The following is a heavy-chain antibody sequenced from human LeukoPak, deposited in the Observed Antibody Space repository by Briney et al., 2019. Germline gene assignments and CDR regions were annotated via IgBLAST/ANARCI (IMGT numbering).Heavy chain of an antibody. CDR3: NQAGVLGPTTFYY. CDR1: GFTFSSYS. D-gene: IGHD2/OR15-2a*01. V-gene: IGHV3-73*01. Sequence: GGSLRLSCAASGFTFSSYSMNWVRQASGKGLEWVGHIRSKASNYTTAYAASVKGRFTISRDDSKNMAHLQMNSLKTEDTAVYYCNQAGVLGPTTFYYWGQGTLVTVSS. CDR2: IRSKASNYTT. J-gene: IGHJ4*02.